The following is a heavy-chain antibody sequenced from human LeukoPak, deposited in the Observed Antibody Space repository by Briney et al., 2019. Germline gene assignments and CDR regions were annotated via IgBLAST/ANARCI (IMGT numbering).Heavy chain of an antibody. J-gene: IGHJ5*02. V-gene: IGHV4-59*01. CDR1: GGSISSYY. D-gene: IGHD2-8*01. CDR2: IYYSGST. CDR3: ARGAHIVCTNGVCLPNWFDP. Sequence: SETLSLTCTVPGGSISSYYWSWIRQPPGKGLEWIGYIYYSGSTNYNPSLKSRVTISVDTSKNQFSLKLSSVTAADTAVYYCARGAHIVCTNGVCLPNWFDPWGQGTLVTVSS.